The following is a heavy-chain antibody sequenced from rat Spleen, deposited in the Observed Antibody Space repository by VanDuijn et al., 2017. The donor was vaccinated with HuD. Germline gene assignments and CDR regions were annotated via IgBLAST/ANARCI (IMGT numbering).Heavy chain of an antibody. Sequence: QVQLKESGPGLVQPSQTLSLTCTVSGFSLTSYHVSWVRQPPGKGLEWMGVIWTGGSTDYNSALKSRLSISRDTSKNQVFLKMNSLQSEDTTTYYCARDLDGYFDYWGQGVMVTVSS. V-gene: IGHV2-43*01. CDR3: ARDLDGYFDY. CDR1: GFSLTSYH. J-gene: IGHJ2*01. CDR2: IWTGGST. D-gene: IGHD1-12*03.